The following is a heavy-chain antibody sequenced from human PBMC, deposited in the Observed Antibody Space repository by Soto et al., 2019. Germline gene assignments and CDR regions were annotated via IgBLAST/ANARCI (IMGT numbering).Heavy chain of an antibody. D-gene: IGHD3-10*01. J-gene: IGHJ5*02. V-gene: IGHV3-23*01. Sequence: EVQLLESGGGLVQPGGSLRLSCAASGFTFSNYAMSWVRQAPGKGLEWVSGISGSSGSTYYADSVKGRFTISRDNSKNTLYLQMNSLRAEDTAVYYCAKDIKKLWFGEEGNWFDPWGQGTLVTVSS. CDR3: AKDIKKLWFGEEGNWFDP. CDR2: ISGSSGST. CDR1: GFTFSNYA.